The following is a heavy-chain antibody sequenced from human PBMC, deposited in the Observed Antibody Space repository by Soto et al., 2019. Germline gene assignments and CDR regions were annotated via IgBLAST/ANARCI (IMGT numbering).Heavy chain of an antibody. D-gene: IGHD4-17*01. V-gene: IGHV4-59*08. J-gene: IGHJ6*03. CDR2: IYYSGST. Sequence: GSLRLSCAASGFTFSNAWMSWIRQPPGKGLEWIGYIYYSGSTNYNPSLKSRVTISVDTSKNQFSLKLSSVTAADTAVYYCARLGLRVGYYYMDVWGKGTTVTVSS. CDR1: GFTFSNAW. CDR3: ARLGLRVGYYYMDV.